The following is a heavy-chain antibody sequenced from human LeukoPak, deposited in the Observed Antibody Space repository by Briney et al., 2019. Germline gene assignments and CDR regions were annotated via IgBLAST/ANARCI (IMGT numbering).Heavy chain of an antibody. V-gene: IGHV3-30*04. CDR1: GFTFSSYA. Sequence: PGESLRLSCAASGFTFSSYAMHWVRQAPGKGLEWVAVISYDGSNKYYADSVKGRFTISRDNSKNSLYLQMNSLRAEDTAVYYCARVSSGWPYLYYYYYMDVWGKGTTVTISS. CDR2: ISYDGSNK. J-gene: IGHJ6*03. D-gene: IGHD6-19*01. CDR3: ARVSSGWPYLYYYYYMDV.